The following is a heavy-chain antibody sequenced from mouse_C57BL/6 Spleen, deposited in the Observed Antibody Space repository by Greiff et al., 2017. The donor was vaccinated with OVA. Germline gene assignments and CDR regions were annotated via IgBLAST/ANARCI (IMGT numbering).Heavy chain of an antibody. V-gene: IGHV1-69*01. CDR2: IDPSDSYT. J-gene: IGHJ3*01. CDR3: AREGSSSPWFAY. D-gene: IGHD1-1*01. Sequence: VQLQQPGAELVMPGASVKLSCKASGYTFTSYWMHWVKQRPGQGLEWIGEIDPSDSYTNYNQKFKGKSTLTVDKSSSTAYMQLSSLTSEDSAVYYCAREGSSSPWFAYWGQGTLVTVSA. CDR1: GYTFTSYW.